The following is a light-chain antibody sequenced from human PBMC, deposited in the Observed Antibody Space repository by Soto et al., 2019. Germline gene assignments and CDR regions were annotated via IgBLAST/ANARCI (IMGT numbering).Light chain of an antibody. J-gene: IGKJ4*01. CDR1: QSVSSY. V-gene: IGKV3D-15*01. Sequence: EIVLTQSPATLSLSPGERATLSCRASQSVSSYLLWYQQKPGQAPRLLIYGASTRATGIPARFSGSGSGTDFTLTISSLQSEDFAVYYCQQYHNWVTFGGGTKVDIK. CDR2: GAS. CDR3: QQYHNWVT.